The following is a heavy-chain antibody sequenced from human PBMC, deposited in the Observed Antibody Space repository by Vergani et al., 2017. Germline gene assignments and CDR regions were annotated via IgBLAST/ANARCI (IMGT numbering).Heavy chain of an antibody. CDR2: IYSGDER. D-gene: IGHD3-10*01. CDR3: ARGNYYGSGTYVDP. Sequence: EVQLVESGGGIVKPGGSLRLSCAASGSTVSGNYMTWVRQAPGKGLEWVSHIYSGDERYYADSVKSRVTISRDTSKNTLHLQINNLRVEDTAVYYCARGNYYGSGTYVDPWGQGTLVTVSS. J-gene: IGHJ5*02. V-gene: IGHV3-66*02. CDR1: GSTVSGNY.